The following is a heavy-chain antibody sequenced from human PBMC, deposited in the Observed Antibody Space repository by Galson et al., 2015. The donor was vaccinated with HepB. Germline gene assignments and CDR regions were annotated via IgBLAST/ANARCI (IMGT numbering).Heavy chain of an antibody. V-gene: IGHV1-3*01. CDR2: IDAGNGKT. CDR1: GYTFSSHV. CDR3: ARGGPYYYYHMDV. J-gene: IGHJ6*02. Sequence: SVKVSCKASGYTFSSHVMHWVRQAPGQRLEWMGGIDAGNGKTKDSQKFQGRVTITRDTSASTAYMELSSLRSEDTAVYYCARGGPYYYYHMDVWGQGTTVTVSS.